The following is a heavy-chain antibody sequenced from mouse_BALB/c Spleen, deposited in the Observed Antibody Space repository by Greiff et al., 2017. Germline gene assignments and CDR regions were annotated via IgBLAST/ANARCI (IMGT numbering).Heavy chain of an antibody. Sequence: VQLQQSGPELVKPGASVKISCKASGYSFTGYFMNWVMQSHGKSLEWIGRINPYNGDTFYNQKFKGKATLTVDKSSSTAHMELRSLASEDSAVYYCARCGNDVDYWGQGTTLTVSA. CDR3: ARCGNDVDY. V-gene: IGHV1-20*02. D-gene: IGHD2-2*01. J-gene: IGHJ2*01. CDR1: GYSFTGYF. CDR2: INPYNGDT.